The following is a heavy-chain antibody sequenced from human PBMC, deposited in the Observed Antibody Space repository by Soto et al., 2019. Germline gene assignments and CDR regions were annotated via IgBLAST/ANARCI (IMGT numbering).Heavy chain of an antibody. CDR2: IYYSGST. J-gene: IGHJ4*02. CDR1: GGSISSSSYY. Sequence: QLQLQESGPGLVKPSETLSLTCTVSGGSISSSSYYWGWIRQPPGKGLEWIGSIYYSGSTYYNPSLKSRVTISVDTSKHQFSLKLSSVTAADTAVYYCARQGIAVAGMVGGHDYWGQGTLVTVSS. D-gene: IGHD6-19*01. V-gene: IGHV4-39*01. CDR3: ARQGIAVAGMVGGHDY.